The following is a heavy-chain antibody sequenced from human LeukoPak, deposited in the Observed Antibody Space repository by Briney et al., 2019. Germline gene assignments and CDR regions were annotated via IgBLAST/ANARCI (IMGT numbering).Heavy chain of an antibody. V-gene: IGHV4-34*01. D-gene: IGHD3-9*01. J-gene: IGHJ4*02. Sequence: SETLSLTCAVYGGSFSGYYWSWIRQPPGKGLEWIGEINHSGSTNYNPSLKSRVTISVDTSKNQFSLKLSSVTAADTAVYYCARGDDILTGYYMIPQLDYWGQGTLVTVSS. CDR3: ARGDDILTGYYMIPQLDY. CDR1: GGSFSGYY. CDR2: INHSGST.